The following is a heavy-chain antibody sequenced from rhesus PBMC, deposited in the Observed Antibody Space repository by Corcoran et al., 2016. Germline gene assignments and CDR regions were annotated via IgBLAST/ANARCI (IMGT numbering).Heavy chain of an antibody. D-gene: IGHD5-12*01. V-gene: IGHV3-115*02. Sequence: EVQLAESGGGLVQPGGSLRLSCAGAGFTFSGYEMHWVRQAPGKWLESGSVIGGDSSYTHYADSVKGRFTISRDNAKNSLSLQMNSLRAEDTAVYYCARHGYGYSSLDYWSQGVLVTVSS. CDR2: IGGDSSYT. J-gene: IGHJ4*01. CDR3: ARHGYGYSSLDY. CDR1: GFTFSGYE.